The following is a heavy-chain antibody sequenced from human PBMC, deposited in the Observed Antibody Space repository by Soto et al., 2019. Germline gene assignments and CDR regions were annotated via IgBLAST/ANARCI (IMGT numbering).Heavy chain of an antibody. CDR1: GGSMSNYE. D-gene: IGHD6-13*01. CDR3: ARQTTYSSSWYDD. CDR2: IYSSGST. Sequence: XESLTLPCTVSGGSMSNYERTWIRQPAGKGLEWIGRIYSSGSTNYNSSLKSRVTMSVDTSKNQFSLKLTSVTAADTAVYYCARQTTYSSSWYDDWGQGTLVTVSS. J-gene: IGHJ5*02. V-gene: IGHV4-4*07.